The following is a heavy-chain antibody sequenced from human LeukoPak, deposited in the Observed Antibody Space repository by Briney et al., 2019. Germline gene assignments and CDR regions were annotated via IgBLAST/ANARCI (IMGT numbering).Heavy chain of an antibody. CDR3: TRGGRSWLRFDN. V-gene: IGHV3-48*03. CDR1: GFTFSSYE. Sequence: TGGSLRLSCAASGFTFSSYEMNWVRQAPGKGLEWVSYISSGGITIYYADSVKGRFTISRDNAKNSLFLQMNSLRAEDTALYYCTRGGRSWLRFDNWGQGTLVTVSS. J-gene: IGHJ4*02. CDR2: ISSGGITI. D-gene: IGHD5-24*01.